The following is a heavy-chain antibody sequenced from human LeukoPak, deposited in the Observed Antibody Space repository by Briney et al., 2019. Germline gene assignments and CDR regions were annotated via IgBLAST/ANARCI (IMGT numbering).Heavy chain of an antibody. CDR2: LYHSGTI. Sequence: SETLSLTCTVSGDSLRTTTYYWNWIRQPPGKGLEWIGSLYHSGTIYYNPSLKSRVTISADKSKNHFSLKLTSVTAADTAVYYCARDRELAALDPWGQGTLVIVSS. V-gene: IGHV4-39*07. CDR1: GDSLRTTTYY. D-gene: IGHD1-26*01. CDR3: ARDRELAALDP. J-gene: IGHJ5*02.